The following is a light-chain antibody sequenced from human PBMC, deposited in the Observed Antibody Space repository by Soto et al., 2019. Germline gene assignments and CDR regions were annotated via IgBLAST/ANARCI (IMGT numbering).Light chain of an antibody. V-gene: IGKV1-5*01. CDR2: DAS. J-gene: IGKJ1*01. Sequence: EIQVTQSPSTLSASVGDRVTITCRASQSISSWLAWYQQKPGKAPKLLIYDASSLESGVPSRFSGSGSGTDFTLTISSLQPDDFATYYCQQYNPSSRTFGQGTKADIK. CDR3: QQYNPSSRT. CDR1: QSISSW.